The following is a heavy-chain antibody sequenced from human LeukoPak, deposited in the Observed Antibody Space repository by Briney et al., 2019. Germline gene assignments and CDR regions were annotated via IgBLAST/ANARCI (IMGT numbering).Heavy chain of an antibody. Sequence: SETLSLTCTVSGRSISSSSYYWGWIRQPPGKGLEWIGSIYYSGSTYYNPSLKSLVTICVDTSKNQFSLKLSSVTAADTAVYYCALITMVRGVFPYYFDYWGQGTLVTVSS. CDR1: GRSISSSSYY. J-gene: IGHJ4*02. CDR2: IYYSGST. CDR3: ALITMVRGVFPYYFDY. D-gene: IGHD3-10*01. V-gene: IGHV4-39*01.